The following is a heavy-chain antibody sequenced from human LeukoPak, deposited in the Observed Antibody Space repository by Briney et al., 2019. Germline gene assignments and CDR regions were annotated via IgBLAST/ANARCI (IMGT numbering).Heavy chain of an antibody. Sequence: GESLQISCKGSGYPFDTYWIGWVRRTPGKGLEWMGIINPLDSDTRYSPSFQGQVTFSADKSITTAYLQWSSLAASDTAMYYCTRRIDYGDYDYWGQGTLVTVSS. D-gene: IGHD4-17*01. CDR3: TRRIDYGDYDY. V-gene: IGHV5-51*01. CDR2: INPLDSDT. J-gene: IGHJ4*02. CDR1: GYPFDTYW.